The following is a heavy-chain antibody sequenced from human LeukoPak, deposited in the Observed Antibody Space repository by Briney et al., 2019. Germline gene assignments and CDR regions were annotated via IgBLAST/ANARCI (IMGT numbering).Heavy chain of an antibody. Sequence: SQTLSLTCAISGDSVSSNSGAWNWIRQSPSRGLEWLGWTYYRSNWYNGYAVSVKSRITINPDTSKNQFSLQLSSVTPEDTAVYYCARSYGSYYFDYWGQGTLVTVSS. CDR2: TYYRSNWYN. CDR1: GDSVSSNSGA. J-gene: IGHJ4*02. CDR3: ARSYGSYYFDY. V-gene: IGHV6-1*01. D-gene: IGHD1-26*01.